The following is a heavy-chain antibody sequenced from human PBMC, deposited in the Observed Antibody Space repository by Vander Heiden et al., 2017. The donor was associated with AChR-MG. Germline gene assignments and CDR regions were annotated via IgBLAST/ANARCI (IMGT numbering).Heavy chain of an antibody. CDR3: TRDLAM. CDR2: IRSKTHGGTA. CDR1: GFTLSDAW. V-gene: IGHV3-15*01. J-gene: IGHJ4*02. Sequence: EVQLVVSGGGLINPGGSLRLSCAASGFTLSDAWMAWVRQAPGRGLEWIGRIRSKTHGGTAVHAAPVKGRFTISRDDSKNTLYLQMDSLKTEDTALYYCTRDLAMWGQGTLVTVSS.